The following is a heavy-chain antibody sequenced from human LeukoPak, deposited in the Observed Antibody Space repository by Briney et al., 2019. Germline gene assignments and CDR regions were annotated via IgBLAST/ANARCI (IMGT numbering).Heavy chain of an antibody. CDR1: GFTFSDYY. J-gene: IGHJ4*02. V-gene: IGHV3-11*01. CDR3: AKDSLGAAAGTLLDY. D-gene: IGHD6-13*01. Sequence: GGSLRLSCAASGFTFSDYYMSWIRQAPGKGLEWISYISSSGSTTYYADSVKGRFTISRDNSKNTLYLQMNSLRAEDTAVYYCAKDSLGAAAGTLLDYWGQGTLVTVSS. CDR2: ISSSGSTT.